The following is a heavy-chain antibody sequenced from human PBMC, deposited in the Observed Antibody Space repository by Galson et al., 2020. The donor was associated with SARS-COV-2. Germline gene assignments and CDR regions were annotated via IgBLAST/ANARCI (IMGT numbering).Heavy chain of an antibody. CDR2: ISYDGSNK. CDR1: GFTFSSYG. J-gene: IGHJ5*02. V-gene: IGHV3-30*19. Sequence: QLGESLKISCAASGFTFSSYGMHWVRQAPGKGLEWVAVISYDGSNKYYADSVKGRFTISRDNSKNTLYLQMNSLRAEDTAVYYCARVPLWFGELSLTGYNWFDPWGQGTLVTVSS. CDR3: ARVPLWFGELSLTGYNWFDP. D-gene: IGHD3-10*01.